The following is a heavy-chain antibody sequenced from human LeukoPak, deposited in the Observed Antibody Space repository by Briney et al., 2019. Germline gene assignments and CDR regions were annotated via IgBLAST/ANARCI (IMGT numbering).Heavy chain of an antibody. Sequence: PGGSLRLSCAPSGFTFTSYSMNWVRQAPGKGLEWVSSISSRSTYIYYADSVKGRFTISRDNSKNTLYLQMNSLRAEDTAVYYCAKRVVMEYYFDYWGQGTLVTVSS. D-gene: IGHD3-3*01. CDR3: AKRVVMEYYFDY. CDR2: ISSRSTYI. J-gene: IGHJ4*02. V-gene: IGHV3-21*04. CDR1: GFTFTSYS.